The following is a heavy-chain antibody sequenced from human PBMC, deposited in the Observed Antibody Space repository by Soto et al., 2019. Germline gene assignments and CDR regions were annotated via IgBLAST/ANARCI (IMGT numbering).Heavy chain of an antibody. V-gene: IGHV3-74*01. D-gene: IGHD3-10*01. CDR2: IDKVGTDS. CDR3: ARGWFGPDV. Sequence: EVQLVESGGGLVQPGGSLRLSCAASEFTFSGRSVHWVREAPGKGLVWVSGIDKVGTDSTYADSVKGRFTSSRDNAKNTVYLQKNSVRDEDTAVYYCARGWFGPDVWGKGTTVTVSS. J-gene: IGHJ6*03. CDR1: EFTFSGRS.